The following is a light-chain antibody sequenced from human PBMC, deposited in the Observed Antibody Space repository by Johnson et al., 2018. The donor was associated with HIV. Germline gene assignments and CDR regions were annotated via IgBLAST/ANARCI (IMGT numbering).Light chain of an antibody. J-gene: IGLJ1*01. CDR3: GTWDSSWGV. CDR1: SSNVGSSF. Sequence: QSVLTQPPSVSAAPGQTVTISCSGSSSNVGSSFVSWYRQVPGTAPKLLIYDNNKRPSGIPGRFSGSKSGPSATLGITGLQTGDEADYYCGTWDSSWGVFGTGTKVTVL. V-gene: IGLV1-51*01. CDR2: DNN.